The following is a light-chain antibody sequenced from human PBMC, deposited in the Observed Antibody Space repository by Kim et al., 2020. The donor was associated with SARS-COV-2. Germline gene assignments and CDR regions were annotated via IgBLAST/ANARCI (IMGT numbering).Light chain of an antibody. CDR1: QSISSS. CDR2: DAS. Sequence: DIQMTQSPSTLSASVGDRVTITCRASQSISSSLAWYQQRSGKAPNLLIYDASTLESGVPSRFSGSGSGTEFTLTFSSLQPDDCATYYCQQHKSYPITFGQGTRLEIK. V-gene: IGKV1-5*01. J-gene: IGKJ5*01. CDR3: QQHKSYPIT.